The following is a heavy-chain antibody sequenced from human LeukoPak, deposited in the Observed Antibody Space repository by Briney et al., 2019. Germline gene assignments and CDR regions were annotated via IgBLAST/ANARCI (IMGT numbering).Heavy chain of an antibody. CDR1: GFTFDTHG. Sequence: PGGSLRLSCAASGFTFDTHGMHWVRQAPGKGLEWVAAIWFDGSVRHYSDAVKGRFTISRDNSLNTLYLQMNSLRVEDTAMYYSAKDTAIQFLEPAFWGQGTLVTVSS. V-gene: IGHV3-33*06. CDR2: IWFDGSVR. J-gene: IGHJ4*02. D-gene: IGHD3-3*01. CDR3: AKDTAIQFLEPAF.